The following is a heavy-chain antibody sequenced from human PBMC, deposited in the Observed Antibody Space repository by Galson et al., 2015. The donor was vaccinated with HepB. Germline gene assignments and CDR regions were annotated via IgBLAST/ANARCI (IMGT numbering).Heavy chain of an antibody. CDR1: GYTFTSYG. Sequence: SVKVSCKASGYTFTSYGISWVRQAPGQGLEWMGWISAYNGNTNYAQKLQGRVTMTTDTSTSTAYMELRSLRSDDTAVYYCARWTSDIVVVPAAGGGEYYYYYMDVWGKGTTVTVSS. V-gene: IGHV1-18*04. D-gene: IGHD2-2*01. J-gene: IGHJ6*03. CDR2: ISAYNGNT. CDR3: ARWTSDIVVVPAAGGGEYYYYYMDV.